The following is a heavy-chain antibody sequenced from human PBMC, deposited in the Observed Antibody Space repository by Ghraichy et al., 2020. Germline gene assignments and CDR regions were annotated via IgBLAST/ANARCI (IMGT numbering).Heavy chain of an antibody. J-gene: IGHJ3*02. CDR3: ARELYSSSWWSDALEI. D-gene: IGHD6-13*01. V-gene: IGHV3-7*03. CDR2: IKQDGSEK. Sequence: GGSLRLSCAASGFTFSSYWMSWVRQAPGKGLEWVANIKQDGSEKYYVDSVKGRFTISRDNAKNSLYLQMNSLRAEDTAVYYCARELYSSSWWSDALEIWGQGKIVTVSS. CDR1: GFTFSSYW.